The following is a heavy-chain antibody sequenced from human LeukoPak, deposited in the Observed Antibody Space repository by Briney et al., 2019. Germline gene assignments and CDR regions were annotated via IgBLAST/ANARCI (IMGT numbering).Heavy chain of an antibody. Sequence: SETLSLTCTVSGGSISSTDDYWGWIRQPPGKGPEWIGSIYYSGSTYYNPSLKSRVTISEDPSKNQFSLKLCSVTAADTAVYYCAREDGTSMDNAFDIWGQGTMVTVS. D-gene: IGHD5-18*01. CDR1: GGSISSTDDY. J-gene: IGHJ3*02. V-gene: IGHV4-39*07. CDR3: AREDGTSMDNAFDI. CDR2: IYYSGST.